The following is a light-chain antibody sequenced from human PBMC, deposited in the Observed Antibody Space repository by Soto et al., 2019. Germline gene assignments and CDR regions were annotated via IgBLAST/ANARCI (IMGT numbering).Light chain of an antibody. J-gene: IGKJ5*01. CDR3: QQYNNWPPIT. CDR2: GAS. V-gene: IGKV3-15*01. CDR1: QSVRSD. Sequence: EIVMTQSPATLSVSPGERATLSCRASQSVRSDLAWYQQKPGQAPRLLIYGASTRATGIPARFSGSGSGTEFTLAISSLQSGDFAVYYCQQYNNWPPITFGQGTRLEIK.